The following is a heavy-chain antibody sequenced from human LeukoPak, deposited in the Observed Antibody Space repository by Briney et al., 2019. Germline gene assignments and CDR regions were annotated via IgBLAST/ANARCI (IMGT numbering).Heavy chain of an antibody. V-gene: IGHV1-69*13. CDR1: GGMFSSYA. Sequence: GAPVKVSCKASGGMFSSYAISWVRQAPGQGLEWMGGIIPIFGTANYAQKFQGRVTINADDSTSTAYMELSSLRSEDTAVYYCARELYSSSSSSFDYWGQGTLVTVSS. CDR3: ARELYSSSSSSFDY. J-gene: IGHJ4*02. CDR2: IIPIFGTA. D-gene: IGHD6-6*01.